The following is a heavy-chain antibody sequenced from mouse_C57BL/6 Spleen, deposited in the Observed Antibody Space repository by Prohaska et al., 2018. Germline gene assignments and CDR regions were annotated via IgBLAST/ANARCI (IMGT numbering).Heavy chain of an antibody. J-gene: IGHJ4*01. V-gene: IGHV6-3*01. CDR2: IRLISVNYAT. Sequence: EVKLEESGGGLVQPGGSMKLSCVASGFTFSNYWMNWVRQSPEKGLEWVAQIRLISVNYATHYAVSLKGRFTISRDDSKSSVYLQMNNLRAEDTEIYYCTPYGSSYEDVMDYWGQGTSVTVSS. CDR3: TPYGSSYEDVMDY. CDR1: GFTFSNYW. D-gene: IGHD1-1*01.